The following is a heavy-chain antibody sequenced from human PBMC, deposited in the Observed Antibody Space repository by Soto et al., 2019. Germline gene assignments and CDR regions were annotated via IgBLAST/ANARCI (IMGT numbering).Heavy chain of an antibody. CDR3: ARGAGSYYYFDY. CDR1: GGSFSGYY. D-gene: IGHD1-26*01. J-gene: IGHJ4*02. V-gene: IGHV4-34*01. CDR2: INHSGST. Sequence: SETLSLTCAVYGGSFSGYYWSWIRQPPGKGLEWIGEINHSGSTNYNPSLKSRVTISVDTSKNQFSLKLSSVTAADTAVYCCARGAGSYYYFDYWGQGTLVTVSS.